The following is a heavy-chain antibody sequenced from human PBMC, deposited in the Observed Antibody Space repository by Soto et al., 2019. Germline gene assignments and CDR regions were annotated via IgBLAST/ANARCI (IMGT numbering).Heavy chain of an antibody. J-gene: IGHJ4*02. V-gene: IGHV1-2*02. CDR2: INPNSGDT. Sequence: ASVKVSCKASGYTFTDYYIHWVRQAPGQGLEWMGWINPNSGDTKSAENFQATVTMTKNTLYLQMNSLRAEDTGVYYCGRESSSWSFDQWGQGALVTVSS. CDR3: GRESSSWSFDQ. CDR1: GYTFTDYY. D-gene: IGHD6-13*01.